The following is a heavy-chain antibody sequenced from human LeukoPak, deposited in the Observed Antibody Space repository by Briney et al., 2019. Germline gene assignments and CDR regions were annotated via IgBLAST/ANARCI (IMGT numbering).Heavy chain of an antibody. D-gene: IGHD1-26*01. V-gene: IGHV3-23*01. CDR1: GFTFSSYA. CDR2: ISGSGGST. Sequence: GGSLRLSCAASGFTFSSYAMSWVRQAPGKGLEWVSAISGSGGSTYYADSVKGRFTISRDNSKNTLYLQMNSLRAEDTAVYYCAKDQRWELLLSAEYFQHWGQGTLVTVSS. CDR3: AKDQRWELLLSAEYFQH. J-gene: IGHJ1*01.